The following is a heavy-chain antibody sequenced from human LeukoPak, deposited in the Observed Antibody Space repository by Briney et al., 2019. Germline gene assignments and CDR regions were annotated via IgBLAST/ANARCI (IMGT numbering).Heavy chain of an antibody. J-gene: IGHJ5*02. D-gene: IGHD6-13*01. V-gene: IGHV1-18*01. CDR3: ARDRGIAEADSFDP. Sequence: GASVKVSCKASGYTFSSYGISWVRQAPGQGLEWMGWISAYNGNTNCVQKLQGRVTMTTDTSTSTAYMELRSLTSDDTAVYYCARDRGIAEADSFDPWGQGTLVTVSS. CDR1: GYTFSSYG. CDR2: ISAYNGNT.